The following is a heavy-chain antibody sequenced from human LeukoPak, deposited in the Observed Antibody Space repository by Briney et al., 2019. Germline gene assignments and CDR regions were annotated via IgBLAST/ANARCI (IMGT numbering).Heavy chain of an antibody. Sequence: GGSLRLSCAASGFTFSSYSMNWVRQAPGKGLEWVSSISSSSSYIYYADSVKGRFTISRDNAKNSLYLQMNSLRAEDTAVYYCARDANYDFWSGYQGAKERYYYGMDVWGQGTTVTVSS. CDR2: ISSSSSYI. J-gene: IGHJ6*02. V-gene: IGHV3-21*01. CDR1: GFTFSSYS. CDR3: ARDANYDFWSGYQGAKERYYYGMDV. D-gene: IGHD3-3*01.